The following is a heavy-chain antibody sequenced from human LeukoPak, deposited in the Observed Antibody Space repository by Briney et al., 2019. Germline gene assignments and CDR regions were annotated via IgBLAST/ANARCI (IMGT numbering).Heavy chain of an antibody. Sequence: QPGGSLRLSCAASGFTFSSYWMHWVRQAPGKGLVWVSRINRDGSTTSNADSVKGRFTISRDNAKNTLYLQMNRLRAEDTAVYYCARAASTGTSFDYWGQGTLVTVSS. D-gene: IGHD1-1*01. J-gene: IGHJ4*02. CDR2: INRDGSTT. CDR3: ARAASTGTSFDY. V-gene: IGHV3-74*01. CDR1: GFTFSSYW.